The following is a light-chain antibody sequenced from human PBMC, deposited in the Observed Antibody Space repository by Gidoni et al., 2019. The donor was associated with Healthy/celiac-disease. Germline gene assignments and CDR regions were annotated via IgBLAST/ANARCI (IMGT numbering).Light chain of an antibody. CDR1: QSVSSSY. Sequence: ELVLTPSPGTLSLSPGDRATLSCRASQSVSSSYLAWYQQKPGQAPRLLIYGASSRATGSPERCSGSGSGTDFTLTISRLEPEDFAVYYCQQYGSSPRVTFGPGTKVDIK. CDR2: GAS. J-gene: IGKJ3*01. V-gene: IGKV3-20*01. CDR3: QQYGSSPRVT.